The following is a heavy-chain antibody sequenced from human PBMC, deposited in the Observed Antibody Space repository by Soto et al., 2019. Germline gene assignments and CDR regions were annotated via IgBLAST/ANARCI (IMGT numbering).Heavy chain of an antibody. J-gene: IGHJ4*02. D-gene: IGHD2-15*01. V-gene: IGHV1-3*01. Sequence: QVQLVQSGAEVKKPGASVKVSCKDSGYTFTSYAMHWVRQAPGQRLEWMGWINAGNGNTKYSQKFQGRVTITRDTSASTAYMELSSLRSEDTAVYYCARGPGGPDGPGDYWGQGTLVTVSS. CDR2: INAGNGNT. CDR1: GYTFTSYA. CDR3: ARGPGGPDGPGDY.